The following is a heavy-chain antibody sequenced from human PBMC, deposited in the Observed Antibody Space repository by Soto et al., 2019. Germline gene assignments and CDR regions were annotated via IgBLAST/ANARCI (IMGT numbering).Heavy chain of an antibody. CDR1: GGSISSGGSY. J-gene: IGHJ4*02. Sequence: QVQLQESGPGLVKSSQTLSLTCTVSGGSISSGGSYWSWIRKRPGKGLEWIGYIFYSDSFYYTPSLKGRVVILAHTSKNQFTLKLTSVTDADTAVYYCARAPETPPIFGVVRPYFFDFWGQGTLVTVSS. CDR3: ARAPETPPIFGVVRPYFFDF. V-gene: IGHV4-31*03. D-gene: IGHD3-3*01. CDR2: IFYSDSF.